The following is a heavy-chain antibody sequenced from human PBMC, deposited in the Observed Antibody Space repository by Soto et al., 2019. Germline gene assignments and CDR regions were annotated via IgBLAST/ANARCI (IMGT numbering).Heavy chain of an antibody. CDR3: ARVKNFDNCTNGVCYRNPVAFDI. J-gene: IGHJ3*02. D-gene: IGHD2-8*01. CDR2: IIPILGIA. Sequence: GASVKVSCKASGGTFSSYTISWVRQAPGQGLEWMGRIIPILGIANYAQKFQGRVTITADKSTSTAYMELSSLRSEDTAVYYCARVKNFDNCTNGVCYRNPVAFDIWGQGTMVTVSS. CDR1: GGTFSSYT. V-gene: IGHV1-69*02.